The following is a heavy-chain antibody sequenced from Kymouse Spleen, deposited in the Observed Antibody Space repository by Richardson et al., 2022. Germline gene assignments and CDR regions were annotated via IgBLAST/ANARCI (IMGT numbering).Heavy chain of an antibody. CDR3: AREGSGSYSDAFDI. Sequence: QVQLVESGGGVVQPGRSLRLSCAASGFTFSSYGMHWVRQAPGKGLEWVAVIWYDGSNKYYADSVKGRFTISRDNSKNTLYLQMNSLRAEDTAVYYCAREGSGSYSDAFDIWGQGTMVTVSS. CDR2: IWYDGSNK. D-gene: IGHD1-26*01. V-gene: IGHV3-33*01. CDR1: GFTFSSYG. J-gene: IGHJ3*02.